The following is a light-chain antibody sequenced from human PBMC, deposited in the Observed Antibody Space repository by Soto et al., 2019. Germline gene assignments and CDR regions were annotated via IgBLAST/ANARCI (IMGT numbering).Light chain of an antibody. CDR2: ENN. J-gene: IGLJ1*01. V-gene: IGLV1-40*01. CDR3: QSYDSSLSDPYV. CDR1: SSNIGAGYD. Sequence: QSVLTQPPSVSGAPGQRVTISCVGSSSNIGAGYDVHWYQQLPGTAPKLLIYENNNRPSGVPDRFSGSKSGTSASLAITGLQAEDEADYYCQSYDSSLSDPYVFGSGTKVTVL.